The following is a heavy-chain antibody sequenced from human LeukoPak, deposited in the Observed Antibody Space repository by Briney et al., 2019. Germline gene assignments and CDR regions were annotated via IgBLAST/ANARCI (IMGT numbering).Heavy chain of an antibody. CDR1: GFTFSRYS. CDR2: ISSSSSYI. Sequence: GGSLRLSCAASGFTFSRYSMNWVRQAPGKGLEWVSSISSSSSYIYYADSVKGRFTISRDNAKNSLYLQMNSLRAEDTAVYYCARDCSSTSCPFDYWGQGTLVTVSS. D-gene: IGHD2-2*01. CDR3: ARDCSSTSCPFDY. V-gene: IGHV3-21*01. J-gene: IGHJ4*02.